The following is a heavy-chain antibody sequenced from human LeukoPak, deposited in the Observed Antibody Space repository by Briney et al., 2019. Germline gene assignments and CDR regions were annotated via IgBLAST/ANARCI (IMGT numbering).Heavy chain of an antibody. V-gene: IGHV3-23*01. J-gene: IGHJ3*02. CDR3: AKDTRQLDPFDI. CDR2: ISGSGGST. CDR1: GFTFSNYG. D-gene: IGHD6-13*01. Sequence: GGSLRLSCAASGFTFSNYGMSWVRQAPGKGLEWVSAISGSGGSTYYADPVKGRFTISRDNSKNTLYLQMNSLRAEDTAVYYCAKDTRQLDPFDIWGQGTMVTVSS.